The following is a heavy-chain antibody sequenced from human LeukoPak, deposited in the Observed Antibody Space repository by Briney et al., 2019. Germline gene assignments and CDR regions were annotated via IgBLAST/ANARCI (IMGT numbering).Heavy chain of an antibody. CDR1: GFTFSSYG. CDR2: IRYDGSNK. CDR3: AKDRGCSGGSCFLFDY. V-gene: IGHV3-30*02. D-gene: IGHD2-15*01. J-gene: IGHJ4*02. Sequence: GGSLRLSCAASGFTFSSYGMHWVRQAPGKGLEWVAFIRYDGSNKYYADSVKGRFTISRDNSKNTLYLQMNSLRAEDTAVYYCAKDRGCSGGSCFLFDYWGQGTLVTVSS.